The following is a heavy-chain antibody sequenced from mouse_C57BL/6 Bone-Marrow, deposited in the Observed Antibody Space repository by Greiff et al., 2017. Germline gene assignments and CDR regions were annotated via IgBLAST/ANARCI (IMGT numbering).Heavy chain of an antibody. CDR2: IHPNSGST. J-gene: IGHJ3*01. Sequence: QVQLQQPGAELVKPGASVKLSCKASGYTFTSYWMHWVKQRPGQGLEWIGMIHPNSGSTNYNEKFKSKATLTVDKSSSTAYMPLSSLTSEDSAVYYCARPYGAWFAYWGQGTLVTVSA. V-gene: IGHV1-64*01. CDR1: GYTFTSYW. D-gene: IGHD1-1*01. CDR3: ARPYGAWFAY.